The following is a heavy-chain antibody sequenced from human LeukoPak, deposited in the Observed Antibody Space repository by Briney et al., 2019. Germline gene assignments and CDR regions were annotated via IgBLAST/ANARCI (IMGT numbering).Heavy chain of an antibody. J-gene: IGHJ4*02. Sequence: PSRTLSLTCTVSGGSISSGDYYWSWIRQPPGKGLEWIGYIYYSGSTYYNPSLKSRVTISVDTSKNQFSLKLSSVTAADTAVYYCARADTYYYDSSGYYGIGYFDYWGQGTLVTVSS. V-gene: IGHV4-30-4*08. CDR1: GGSISSGDYY. D-gene: IGHD3-22*01. CDR3: ARADTYYYDSSGYYGIGYFDY. CDR2: IYYSGST.